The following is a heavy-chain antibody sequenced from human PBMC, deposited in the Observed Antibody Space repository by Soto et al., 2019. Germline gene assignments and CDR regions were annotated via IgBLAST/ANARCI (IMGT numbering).Heavy chain of an antibody. D-gene: IGHD3-10*01. CDR2: IYHSGST. CDR1: GGSFSGYY. J-gene: IGHJ6*02. CDR3: ARDHGSGSYSYYYYGMDV. V-gene: IGHV4-34*01. Sequence: SDTLSLTCAVYGGSFSGYYWTWIRQPPGKGLEWIGEIYHSGSTNYNPSLKSRVTISVDKSKNQFSLKLSSVTAADTAVYYCARDHGSGSYSYYYYGMDVWGQGTTVT.